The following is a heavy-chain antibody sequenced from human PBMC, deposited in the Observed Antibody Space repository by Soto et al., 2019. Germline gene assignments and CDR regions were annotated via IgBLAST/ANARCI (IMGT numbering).Heavy chain of an antibody. CDR2: ITDTGGDA. D-gene: IGHD3-10*01. CDR1: GLTFGSRA. Sequence: GGSLRLSCVASGLTFGSRAMSWVRQAPGEGLQWVSTITDTGGDAKYADSVRGRFVISRDNSKKTLYLQMTSLTAEDSAMYFCARGSTDSYPGSRIFDFWGRGTLVTVPS. CDR3: ARGSTDSYPGSRIFDF. J-gene: IGHJ4*02. V-gene: IGHV3-23*01.